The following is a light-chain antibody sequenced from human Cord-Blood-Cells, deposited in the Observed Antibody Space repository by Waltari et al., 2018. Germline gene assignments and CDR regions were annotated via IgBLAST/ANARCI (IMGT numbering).Light chain of an antibody. CDR3: QQSYSTPYT. CDR2: AAS. V-gene: IGKV1-39*01. CDR1: QSIRSY. J-gene: IGKJ2*01. Sequence: DIQMTQSPSSLSASVGDRATITCRASQSIRSYLNWYQQKPGKAPKLLIYAASSLQSGVPSRFSGSGSGTDFTLTISSLQPEDFATYYCQQSYSTPYTFGQGTKLEIK.